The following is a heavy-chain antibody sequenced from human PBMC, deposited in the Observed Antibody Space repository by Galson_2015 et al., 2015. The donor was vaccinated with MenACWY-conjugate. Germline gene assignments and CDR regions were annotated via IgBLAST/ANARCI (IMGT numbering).Heavy chain of an antibody. D-gene: IGHD4-23*01. J-gene: IGHJ6*02. CDR2: ISSHNANT. V-gene: IGHV1-18*01. CDR1: GSTFSNYH. Sequence: SVKVSCKAAGSTFSNYHVTWVRQAPGQVLEWMGWISSHNANTRYAENFQGRVTMTTDTSTTTAYMELRRLRSDDTAVYYCARVSAAVVATRPVGAANPRVSPRVFDPWGQGTTVTVSS. CDR3: ARVSAAVVATRPVGAANPRVSPRVFDP.